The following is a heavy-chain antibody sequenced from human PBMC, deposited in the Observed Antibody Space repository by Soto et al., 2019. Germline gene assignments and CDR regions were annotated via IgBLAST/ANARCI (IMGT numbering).Heavy chain of an antibody. CDR1: GGFVSSGIYY. Sequence: QVQLQESGPGLVKASQTLSLVCTVSGGFVSSGIYYWSWIRQPPVKGLEWIGYIYYNGDTFYNPSLKSRDSISLDMSKNQFSLKVNSVTAADTAVYYCARDHGDEGGWFDPWGQGTLVTVSS. CDR3: ARDHGDEGGWFDP. D-gene: IGHD4-17*01. V-gene: IGHV4-30-4*01. J-gene: IGHJ5*02. CDR2: IYYNGDT.